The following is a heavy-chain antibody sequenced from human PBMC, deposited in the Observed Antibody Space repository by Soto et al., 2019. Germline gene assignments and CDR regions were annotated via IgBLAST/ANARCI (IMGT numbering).Heavy chain of an antibody. CDR2: IYPGDSDT. V-gene: IGHV5-51*01. J-gene: IGHJ4*02. Sequence: PGESLKISCKGSGYSFTSYWIGWVRQMPGKGLEWMGIIYPGDSDTRYSPSFQGQVTISADKSISTAYLQWSSLKASDTAMYYCASHVDIVATPYYFDYWGQGTLVTVSS. CDR3: ASHVDIVATPYYFDY. D-gene: IGHD5-12*01. CDR1: GYSFTSYW.